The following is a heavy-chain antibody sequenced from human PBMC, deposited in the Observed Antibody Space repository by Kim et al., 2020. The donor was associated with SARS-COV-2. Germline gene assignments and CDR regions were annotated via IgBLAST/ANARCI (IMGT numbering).Heavy chain of an antibody. CDR2: ITSSGGNT. Sequence: GGSLRLSCAASGFTFSSYAMCWVRQAPGKGLEWVSTITSSGGNTYYADSVRGRFTISRDNSKNTLYLQMNTLSAEDTAVYYCAKDVGSWAGILAAAGDFEYWGQGTLVSVSS. V-gene: IGHV3-23*01. CDR3: AKDVGSWAGILAAAGDFEY. CDR1: GFTFSSYA. D-gene: IGHD6-13*01. J-gene: IGHJ4*02.